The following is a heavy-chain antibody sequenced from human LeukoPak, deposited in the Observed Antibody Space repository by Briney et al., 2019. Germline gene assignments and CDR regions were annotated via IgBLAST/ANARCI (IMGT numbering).Heavy chain of an antibody. Sequence: SETLSLTCTVAGGSISSSSYYWGWIRQPPGKGLEWIGSIYYSGSTYYNPSLKSRVTISVDTSKNQFSLKLSSVTAADTAVYYCARHYGDYYYYYMDVWGKGTTVTISS. V-gene: IGHV4-39*01. CDR2: IYYSGST. D-gene: IGHD4-17*01. J-gene: IGHJ6*03. CDR1: GGSISSSSYY. CDR3: ARHYGDYYYYYMDV.